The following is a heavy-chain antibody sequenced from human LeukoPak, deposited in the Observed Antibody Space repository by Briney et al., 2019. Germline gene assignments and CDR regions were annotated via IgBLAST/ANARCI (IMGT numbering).Heavy chain of an antibody. D-gene: IGHD6-19*01. CDR1: GGSFSGYY. V-gene: IGHV4-34*01. CDR2: INHSGST. Sequence: SETLSLTCAVYGGSFSGYYWSWIRQPPGKGLEWIGEINHSGSTNYNPSLKSRVTISVDTSKNQFSLKLSSETAADTAVYYCARQEASSGWYISGWFDPWGQGTLVTVSS. J-gene: IGHJ5*02. CDR3: ARQEASSGWYISGWFDP.